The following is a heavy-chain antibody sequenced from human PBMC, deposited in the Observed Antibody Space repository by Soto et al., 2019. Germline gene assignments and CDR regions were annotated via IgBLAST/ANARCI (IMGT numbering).Heavy chain of an antibody. CDR2: IYYSGST. D-gene: IGHD3-9*01. Sequence: LSLTCTVSGGSISSSSYYWGWIRQPPGKGLEWIGSIYYSGSTYYNPSLKSRVTISVDTSKNQFSLKLSSVTAADTAVYYCARHGGYDILTGYYLPGWFDPWGQGTLVTVSS. V-gene: IGHV4-39*01. J-gene: IGHJ5*02. CDR1: GGSISSSSYY. CDR3: ARHGGYDILTGYYLPGWFDP.